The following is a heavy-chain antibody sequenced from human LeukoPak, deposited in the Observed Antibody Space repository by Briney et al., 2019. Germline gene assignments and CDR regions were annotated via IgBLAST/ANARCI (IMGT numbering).Heavy chain of an antibody. V-gene: IGHV4-34*01. CDR2: INHSGST. Sequence: SETLSLTCAVYGGSFSGYYWSWIRQPPGKGPEWIGEINHSGSTNYNPSLKSRVTISVDTSKNQFSLKLSSVTAADTAVYYCAAAVYYMDVWGKGTTVTVSS. CDR1: GGSFSGYY. CDR3: AAAVYYMDV. J-gene: IGHJ6*03. D-gene: IGHD6-13*01.